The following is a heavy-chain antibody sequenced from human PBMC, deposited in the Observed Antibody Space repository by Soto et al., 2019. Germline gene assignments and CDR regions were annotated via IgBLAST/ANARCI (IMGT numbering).Heavy chain of an antibody. V-gene: IGHV4-39*01. CDR1: GDSISNSRFY. D-gene: IGHD3-22*01. J-gene: IGHJ5*02. CDR2: IYHTGNA. Sequence: SETLSLTCSVSGDSISNSRFYWAWIRQPPGEGLEWIGSIYHTGNAYYNPSLKSRVTISVDTSKNQFSLKLTSVTAADAALYYCARDFFESSDYTRNWYDPWGRGTLVTGSS. CDR3: ARDFFESSDYTRNWYDP.